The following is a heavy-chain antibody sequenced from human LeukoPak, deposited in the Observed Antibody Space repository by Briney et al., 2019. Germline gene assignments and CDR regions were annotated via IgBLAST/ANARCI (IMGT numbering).Heavy chain of an antibody. J-gene: IGHJ3*02. CDR2: INPSDGST. CDR3: ARVMAYSSSWYGHLPEAFDI. CDR1: GYSFTTYY. D-gene: IGHD6-13*01. V-gene: IGHV1-46*01. Sequence: ASVKVSCKASGYSFTTYYIHWVRQAPGQGLEWMGIINPSDGSTSYAQKFRGRVTMTRDTSTSTVYMELSSLRSEDTAVYYCARVMAYSSSWYGHLPEAFDIWGQGTMVTVSS.